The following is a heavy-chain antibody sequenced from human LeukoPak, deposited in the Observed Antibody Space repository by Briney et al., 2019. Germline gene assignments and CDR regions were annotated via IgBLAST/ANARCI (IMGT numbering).Heavy chain of an antibody. J-gene: IGHJ5*02. CDR1: GGSISTYY. Sequence: SETLSLTCTVSGGSISTYYWSWIRQPPGKGLEWIGYIYYSGSTNYNPSLKSRVTISVDTSKNQFSLKLSSVTAADTAVYYCASSALSYYDFWSGNNWFDPWGQGTLVTVSS. CDR3: ASSALSYYDFWSGNNWFDP. CDR2: IYYSGST. D-gene: IGHD3-3*01. V-gene: IGHV4-59*01.